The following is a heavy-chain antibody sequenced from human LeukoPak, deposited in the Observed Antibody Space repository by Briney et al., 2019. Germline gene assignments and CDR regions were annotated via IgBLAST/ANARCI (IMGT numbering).Heavy chain of an antibody. Sequence: SETLSLTCTVSGYSISSGYYWGWIRQPPGKGLEWIGSIYHSGSTYYNPSLKSRVTISVDTSKNQFSLKLSSVTAADTAVYYCARVEAAAGHWGFDYWGQGTLVTVSS. D-gene: IGHD6-13*01. CDR1: GYSISSGYY. CDR3: ARVEAAAGHWGFDY. CDR2: IYHSGST. V-gene: IGHV4-38-2*02. J-gene: IGHJ4*02.